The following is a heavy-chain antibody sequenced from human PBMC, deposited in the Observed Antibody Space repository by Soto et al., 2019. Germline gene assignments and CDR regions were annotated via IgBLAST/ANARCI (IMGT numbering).Heavy chain of an antibody. Sequence: GESLKISCKGSGYSFTSYWIGWVRQMPGKGLEWMGIIYPGDSDTRYSPSFQGQVTISADKSISTAYLQWSSLKASDTAMYYCARQAFYGSGAYYYYYYYMDVWGKGTTVTVSS. CDR2: IYPGDSDT. D-gene: IGHD3-10*01. V-gene: IGHV5-51*01. J-gene: IGHJ6*03. CDR3: ARQAFYGSGAYYYYYYYMDV. CDR1: GYSFTSYW.